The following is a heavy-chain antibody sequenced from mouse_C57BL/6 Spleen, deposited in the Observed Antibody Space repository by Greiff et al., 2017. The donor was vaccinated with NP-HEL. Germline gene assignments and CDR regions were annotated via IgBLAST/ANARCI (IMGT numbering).Heavy chain of an antibody. CDR1: GFSFNTYA. CDR2: IRSKSNNYAT. J-gene: IGHJ3*01. V-gene: IGHV10-1*01. D-gene: IGHD2-4*01. CDR3: VGPPAYDYDESGFAD. Sequence: EVQVVESGGGLVQPKGSLKLSCAASGFSFNTYAMNWVRQAPGKGLEWVACIRSKSNNYATYYADSVKDRFTISRDDSESMLYLQMNNLKTEVTAMDYCVGPPAYDYDESGFADWGQGTLVTVSA.